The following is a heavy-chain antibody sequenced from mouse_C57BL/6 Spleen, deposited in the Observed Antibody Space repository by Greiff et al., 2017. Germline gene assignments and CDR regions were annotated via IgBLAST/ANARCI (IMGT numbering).Heavy chain of an antibody. J-gene: IGHJ2*01. Sequence: EVQVVESGGGLVKPGGSLKLSCAASGFTFSSYTMSWVRQTPEKRLEWVATISGGGGNTYYPDSVKGRFTISRDNAKNTLYLQMSSLRSEDTALYYCARHGEDSSGYFDYWGQGTTLTVSS. V-gene: IGHV5-9*01. CDR3: ARHGEDSSGYFDY. D-gene: IGHD3-2*02. CDR1: GFTFSSYT. CDR2: ISGGGGNT.